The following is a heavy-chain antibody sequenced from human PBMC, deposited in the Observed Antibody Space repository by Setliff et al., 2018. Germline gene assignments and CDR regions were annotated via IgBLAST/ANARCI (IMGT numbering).Heavy chain of an antibody. CDR3: AKDVVGYSSTWPKRDYFDS. J-gene: IGHJ4*02. V-gene: IGHV3-23*01. D-gene: IGHD6-13*01. Sequence: SCAASGFTFNTYAMSWVRQPPGKGLEWVSSISDTAIGIYYTGSVRGRFTISRDNSKKILFLQMNSLRVEDTAIYYCAKDVVGYSSTWPKRDYFDSWGQGTLVTVSS. CDR1: GFTFNTYA. CDR2: ISDTAIGI.